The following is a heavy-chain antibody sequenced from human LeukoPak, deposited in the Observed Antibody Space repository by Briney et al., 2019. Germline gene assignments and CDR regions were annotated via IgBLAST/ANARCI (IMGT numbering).Heavy chain of an antibody. J-gene: IGHJ4*02. CDR1: GFTFSSYW. D-gene: IGHD6-19*01. V-gene: IGHV3-7*01. CDR3: ARGGIAVAAPFDY. Sequence: GGSLRLSCAASGFTFSSYWMSWVRQAPGKGLEWVANIKQDGSEKYYVDSVKGRFTISRDNAKNSLYLQMNSLRAEDTAVYYCARGGIAVAAPFDYWGQGTLVTVSS. CDR2: IKQDGSEK.